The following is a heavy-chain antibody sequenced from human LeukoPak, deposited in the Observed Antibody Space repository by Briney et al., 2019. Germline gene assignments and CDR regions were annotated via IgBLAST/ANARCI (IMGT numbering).Heavy chain of an antibody. CDR1: EFTFSSSG. V-gene: IGHV3-30*02. D-gene: IGHD2-8*01. CDR3: ARDLRAIVLMVYVYGDDPGYMDV. Sequence: PGGSLRLSCAASEFTFSSSGMHWVRQAPGKGLEWVAFIRYDGSNKYYADSVKGRFTISRDNSKNTLYLQMNSLRTEDTAMYYCARDLRAIVLMVYVYGDDPGYMDVWGKGTTVTVSS. CDR2: IRYDGSNK. J-gene: IGHJ6*03.